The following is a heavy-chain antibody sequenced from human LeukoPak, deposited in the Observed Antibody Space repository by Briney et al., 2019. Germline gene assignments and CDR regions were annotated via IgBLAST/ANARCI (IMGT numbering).Heavy chain of an antibody. CDR1: GYTFTGYY. J-gene: IGHJ4*02. D-gene: IGHD6-19*01. CDR3: ARAAAIAVAGMDY. V-gene: IGHV1-2*02. Sequence: ASVKVSCKASGYTFTGYYMHWVRQAPGQGLEWMGWINPNSGGTNYAQKFQGRVTMTRDTSISTAYMELSRLRSDDTAVYYCARAAAIAVAGMDYWGQGTLATVSS. CDR2: INPNSGGT.